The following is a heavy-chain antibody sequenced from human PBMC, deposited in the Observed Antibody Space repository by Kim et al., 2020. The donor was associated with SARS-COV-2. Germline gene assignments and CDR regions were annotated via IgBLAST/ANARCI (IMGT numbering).Heavy chain of an antibody. Sequence: ASVKVSCKASGYTFTGYYMHWVRQAPGQGLEWMGWINPNSGGTNYAQKFQGRVTMTRDTSISTAYMELSRLRSDDTAVYYCARDLYDYVWGENDAFDIWGQGTMVTVSS. D-gene: IGHD3-16*01. CDR1: GYTFTGYY. CDR3: ARDLYDYVWGENDAFDI. J-gene: IGHJ3*02. V-gene: IGHV1-2*02. CDR2: INPNSGGT.